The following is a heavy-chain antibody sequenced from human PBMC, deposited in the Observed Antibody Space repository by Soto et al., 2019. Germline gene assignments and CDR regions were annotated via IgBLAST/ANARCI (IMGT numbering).Heavy chain of an antibody. CDR2: IYYSGST. CDR1: GGSISSYY. V-gene: IGHV4-59*12. Sequence: SETLSLTCTVSGGSISSYYWSWIRQPPGKGLEWIGYIYYSGSTNYNPSLKSRVTISIDRSKNQFSLNLSSLTAADTAVYYCARVHGSGYYGGLDYWGQGTLVTVSS. J-gene: IGHJ4*02. D-gene: IGHD3-22*01. CDR3: ARVHGSGYYGGLDY.